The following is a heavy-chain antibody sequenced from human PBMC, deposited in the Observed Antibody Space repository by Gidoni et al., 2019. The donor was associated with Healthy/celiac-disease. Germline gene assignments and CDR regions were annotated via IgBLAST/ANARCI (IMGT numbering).Heavy chain of an antibody. V-gene: IGHV3-23*01. J-gene: IGHJ5*02. D-gene: IGHD3-3*01. CDR1: GFPFSSYA. CDR3: AKDSGLTIFGVGAPFDP. Sequence: EVQLLESGGGLVQPGASLRLSCAASGFPFSSYAMSWVRQAPGKGLEWVSAISGSGGSTYYADSVKGRFTISRDNSKNTLYLQMNSLRAEDTAVYYCAKDSGLTIFGVGAPFDPWGQGTLVTVSS. CDR2: ISGSGGST.